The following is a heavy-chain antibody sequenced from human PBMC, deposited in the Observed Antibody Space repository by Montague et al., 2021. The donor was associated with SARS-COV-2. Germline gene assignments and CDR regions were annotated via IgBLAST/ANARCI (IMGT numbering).Heavy chain of an antibody. CDR1: GGSISSSNW. J-gene: IGHJ5*02. D-gene: IGHD2-2*01. CDR2: IHHSGST. CDR3: ARRYCSSTSCPNWFDP. Sequence: SETLSLTCAVSGGSISSSNWWSWVRQPPGKGLEWIGEIHHSGSTNYNPSLKSRVTISVDKSKNQFSLKLSSVTAADTAVYYCARRYCSSTSCPNWFDPWGQGTLVTVSS. V-gene: IGHV4-4*02.